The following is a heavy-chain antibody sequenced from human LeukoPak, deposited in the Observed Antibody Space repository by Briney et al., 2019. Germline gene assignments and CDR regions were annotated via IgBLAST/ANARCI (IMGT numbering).Heavy chain of an antibody. CDR2: IYYSGST. Sequence: PSETLSLTCTVSGGSISSSSYCWGWIRQPPGKGLEWIGSIYYSGSTYYNPSLKSRVTISVDTSKNQFSLKLSSVTAADTAVYFCARGRVSSSTWYSTYYYFFYVDFWGKGTTVTVSS. D-gene: IGHD4-11*01. CDR1: GGSISSSSYC. V-gene: IGHV4-39*07. J-gene: IGHJ6*03. CDR3: ARGRVSSSTWYSTYYYFFYVDF.